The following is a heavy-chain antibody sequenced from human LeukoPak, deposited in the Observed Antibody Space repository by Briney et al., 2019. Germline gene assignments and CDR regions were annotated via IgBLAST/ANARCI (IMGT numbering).Heavy chain of an antibody. Sequence: GGSLRLSCAASGFTFSSYSMNWVRQAPGKGLEWVSSISSSSSYIYYADSVKGRFTISGDNAKNSLYLQMNSLRAEDTAVYYCARTHGGWYYFDYWGQGTLVTVSS. D-gene: IGHD6-19*01. CDR1: GFTFSSYS. V-gene: IGHV3-21*01. CDR2: ISSSSSYI. CDR3: ARTHGGWYYFDY. J-gene: IGHJ4*02.